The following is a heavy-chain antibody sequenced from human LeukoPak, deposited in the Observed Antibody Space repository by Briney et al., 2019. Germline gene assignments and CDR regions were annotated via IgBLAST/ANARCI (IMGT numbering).Heavy chain of an antibody. D-gene: IGHD3-22*01. J-gene: IGHJ5*02. CDR3: ARVGWRDSSGYYFVSEGWFDP. CDR1: GGSISSYY. Sequence: SETLSLTCTVSGGSISSYYWSWIRQPPGKGLEWIGYIYYSGSTNYNPSLKSRVTISVDTSKNQFSLKLSSVTAADTAVYYCARVGWRDSSGYYFVSEGWFDPWGQGTLVTVSS. V-gene: IGHV4-59*01. CDR2: IYYSGST.